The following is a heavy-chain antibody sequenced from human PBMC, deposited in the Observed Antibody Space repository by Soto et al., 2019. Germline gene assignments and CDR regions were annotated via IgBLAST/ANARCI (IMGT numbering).Heavy chain of an antibody. CDR1: GGTFSSYA. CDR2: IIPIFGTA. CDR3: ARDKVAARLSTFDY. Sequence: VASVKVSCKASGGTFSSYAISWVRQAPGQGLEWMGGIIPIFGTANYAQKFQGRVTITADESTSTAYMELSSLRSEDTAVYYCARDKVAARLSTFDYWGQGTLVTVSS. D-gene: IGHD6-6*01. J-gene: IGHJ4*02. V-gene: IGHV1-69*13.